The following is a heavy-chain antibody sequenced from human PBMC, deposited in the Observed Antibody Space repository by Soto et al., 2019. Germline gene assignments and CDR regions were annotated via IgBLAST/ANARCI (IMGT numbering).Heavy chain of an antibody. D-gene: IGHD6-13*01. CDR2: IDPSDSYT. CDR1: GYSFTSYW. Sequence: LKISCKGSGYSFTSYWISWVRQMPGKGLEWMGRIDPSDSYTNYSPSFQGHVTISADKSISTAYLQWSSLKASDTAMYYCARRHSSSSAFDPWGQGALVTVSS. J-gene: IGHJ5*02. CDR3: ARRHSSSSAFDP. V-gene: IGHV5-10-1*01.